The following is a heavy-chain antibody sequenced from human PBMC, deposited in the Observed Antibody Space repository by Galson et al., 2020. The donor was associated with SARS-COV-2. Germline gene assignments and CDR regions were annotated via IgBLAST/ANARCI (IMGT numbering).Heavy chain of an antibody. CDR1: GFTFSSYA. V-gene: IGHV3-30*04. CDR2: ISYDGSNK. J-gene: IGHJ4*02. D-gene: IGHD6-13*01. Sequence: GGSLRLSCAASGFTFSSYAMHWVRQAPGKGLEWVAVISYDGSNKYYADSVKGRFTISRDNSKNTLYLQMNSLRAEDTAVYYCAIPSRPGIAAAGTGYFDYWGQGTLVTVSS. CDR3: AIPSRPGIAAAGTGYFDY.